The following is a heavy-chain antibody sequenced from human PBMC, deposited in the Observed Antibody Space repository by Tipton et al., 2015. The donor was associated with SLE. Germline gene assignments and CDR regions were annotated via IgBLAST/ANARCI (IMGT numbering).Heavy chain of an antibody. CDR3: ARRPHYYYYGMDV. CDR1: GGSFSGYY. V-gene: IGHV4-34*01. J-gene: IGHJ6*02. Sequence: TLSLTCAVYGGSFSGYYWSWIRQPPGKGLEWIREINHSGSTNYNPSLKSRVTISVDTSKNQFSLKLSSVTAADTAVYYCARRPHYYYYGMDVWGQGTTVTVSS. CDR2: INHSGST.